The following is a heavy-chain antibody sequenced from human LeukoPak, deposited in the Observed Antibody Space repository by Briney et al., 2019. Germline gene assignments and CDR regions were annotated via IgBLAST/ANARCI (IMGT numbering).Heavy chain of an antibody. Sequence: GGSLRLSCAAPGFTFNTYAMTWVRQAPGMGLEWVSGISGSGSNAYYAGSVKGRFTISRDNSKNTLYLQMNSLRVEDTALYYCAKDLQRWIQLPDYWGQGTLVTVSS. D-gene: IGHD5-24*01. CDR3: AKDLQRWIQLPDY. V-gene: IGHV3-23*01. CDR2: ISGSGSNA. J-gene: IGHJ4*02. CDR1: GFTFNTYA.